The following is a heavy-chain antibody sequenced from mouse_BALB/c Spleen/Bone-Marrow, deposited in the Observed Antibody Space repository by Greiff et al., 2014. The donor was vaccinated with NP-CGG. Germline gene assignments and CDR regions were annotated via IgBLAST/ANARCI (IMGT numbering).Heavy chain of an antibody. J-gene: IGHJ4*01. CDR2: IHYSGIT. CDR3: TRRDLYGDAMDY. D-gene: IGHD1-1*02. Sequence: DVQLEESGPDLVKPSQSLSLTCTVSGYFITSGYSWYWIRKFPGNLLEWMCYIHYSGITNYNPSLKSRISITRDTSKNQFFLQLNSVTAEDTSTYYCTRRDLYGDAMDYWGQGTSVTVSS. CDR1: GYFITSGYS. V-gene: IGHV3-1*02.